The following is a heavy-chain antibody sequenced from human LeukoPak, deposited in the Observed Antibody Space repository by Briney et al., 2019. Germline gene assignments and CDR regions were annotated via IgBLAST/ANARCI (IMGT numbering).Heavy chain of an antibody. CDR1: GGTFSSYA. CDR2: IIPIFGTA. D-gene: IGHD2-21*02. J-gene: IGHJ4*02. CDR3: ASLKLRRGDYYFDY. Sequence: SVKVSCKASGGTFSSYAISWVRQAPGQGLEWMGGIIPIFGTANYAQKFQGRVTITTDESTSTAYMELSSLRSEDTAVYYCASLKLRRGDYYFDYWGQGTLVTVSS. V-gene: IGHV1-69*05.